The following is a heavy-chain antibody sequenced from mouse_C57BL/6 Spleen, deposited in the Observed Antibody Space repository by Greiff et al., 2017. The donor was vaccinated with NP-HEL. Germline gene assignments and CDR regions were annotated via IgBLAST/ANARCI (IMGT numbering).Heavy chain of an antibody. Sequence: QVQLKQPGAELVKPGASVKMSCKASGYTFTSYWITWVKQRPGQGLEWIGDIYPGSGSTNYNEKFKSKATLTVDTSSSTAYMQLSSLTSEDSAVYYCARSVGWYFDVWGTGTTVTVSS. CDR1: GYTFTSYW. CDR2: IYPGSGST. V-gene: IGHV1-55*01. J-gene: IGHJ1*03. CDR3: ARSVGWYFDV.